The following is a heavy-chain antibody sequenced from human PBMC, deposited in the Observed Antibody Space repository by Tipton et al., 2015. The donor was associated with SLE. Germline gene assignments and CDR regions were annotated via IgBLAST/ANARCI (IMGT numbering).Heavy chain of an antibody. CDR3: ARAQILHGFYMDV. V-gene: IGHV4-59*01. Sequence: GLVKPSETLFLNCAVSGGPISSYYWSWIRQSPGKGLEWIGYMYHNGGTNSNPSLKSRVSMSVDTSKNYFSLRLSSVTAADTAGYYCARAQILHGFYMDVWGTGTTVTVS. J-gene: IGHJ6*03. CDR1: GGPISSYY. D-gene: IGHD2/OR15-2a*01. CDR2: MYHNGGT.